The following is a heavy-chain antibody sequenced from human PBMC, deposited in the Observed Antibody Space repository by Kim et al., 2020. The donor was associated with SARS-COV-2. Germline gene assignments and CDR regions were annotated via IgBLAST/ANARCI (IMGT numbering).Heavy chain of an antibody. D-gene: IGHD3-22*01. Sequence: GSTNYNPSLKSRVTISVDTSKNQFSLKLSSVTAADTAVYYCARGVNGYYAYWGQGTLVTVSS. V-gene: IGHV4-34*01. CDR2: GST. J-gene: IGHJ4*02. CDR3: ARGVNGYYAY.